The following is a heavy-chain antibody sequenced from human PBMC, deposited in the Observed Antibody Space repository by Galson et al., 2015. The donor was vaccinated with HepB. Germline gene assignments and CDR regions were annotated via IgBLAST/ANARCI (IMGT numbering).Heavy chain of an antibody. J-gene: IGHJ5*02. D-gene: IGHD3-3*01. CDR1: GFTFDDYG. CDR2: INWNGGST. CDR3: ARDATYYDFWSGHNWFDP. Sequence: SLRLSCAASGFTFDDYGMSWVRQAPGKGLEWVSGINWNGGSTGYADSVKGRFTISRDNAKNSLYLQMNSLRAEDTALYHCARDATYYDFWSGHNWFDPWGQGTLVTVSS. V-gene: IGHV3-20*01.